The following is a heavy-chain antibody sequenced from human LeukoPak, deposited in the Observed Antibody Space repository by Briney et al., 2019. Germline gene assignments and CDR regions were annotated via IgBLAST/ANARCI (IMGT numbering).Heavy chain of an antibody. V-gene: IGHV4-34*01. CDR2: INHSGST. J-gene: IGHJ4*02. D-gene: IGHD3-22*01. CDR1: GGSFSGYY. CDR3: ARGRGYYDSSGYYYRPLFDY. Sequence: SETLSLTCAVYGGSFSGYYWSWVRQPPGKGLEWVGEINHSGSTNYNPSLKSRGTISVDTSQNQFSLTLSSVTAADTAVDYCARGRGYYDSSGYYYRPLFDYWGQGTLVTVSS.